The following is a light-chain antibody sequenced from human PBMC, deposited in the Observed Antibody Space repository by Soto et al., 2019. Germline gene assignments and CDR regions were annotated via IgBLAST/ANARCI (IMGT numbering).Light chain of an antibody. CDR3: SSYTSSSTIVV. J-gene: IGLJ2*01. CDR2: DGS. Sequence: QSALTQPASVSGSPGQSITISCTGTSSDVGGYNYVSWYQQHPGKAPKLMIYDGSNRPSGVSNRFSGSKSGNTASLTISGLQAEDEADYDCSSYTSSSTIVVFGGGTKLTVL. CDR1: SSDVGGYNY. V-gene: IGLV2-14*01.